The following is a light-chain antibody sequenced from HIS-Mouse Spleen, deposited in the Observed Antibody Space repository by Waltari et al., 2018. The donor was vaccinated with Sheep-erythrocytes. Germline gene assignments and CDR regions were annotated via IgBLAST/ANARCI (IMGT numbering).Light chain of an antibody. Sequence: SYELTQPPSVSVSPGQTASIPCSGDNLGDKYACWYQQKPGHSPVLVIYQDSKRPSGIPERFSGSNSGNTATLTISGTQAMDEADYYCQAWDSSTVVFGGGTKLTVL. J-gene: IGLJ2*01. CDR3: QAWDSSTVV. CDR2: QDS. CDR1: NLGDKY. V-gene: IGLV3-1*01.